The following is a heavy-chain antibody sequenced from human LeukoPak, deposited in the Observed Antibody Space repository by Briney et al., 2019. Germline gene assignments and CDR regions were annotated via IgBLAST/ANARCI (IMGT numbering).Heavy chain of an antibody. CDR2: IYTSGST. CDR1: GGSISSGSYY. D-gene: IGHD6-13*01. V-gene: IGHV4-61*02. J-gene: IGHJ5*02. CDR3: AREGLSSLFGP. Sequence: KSSETLSLACTVSGGSISSGSYYWSWIRQPAGKGLEWIGRIYTSGSTNYNPSLKSRVTISVDTPKNQFSLKLSSVTAADTAVYYCAREGLSSLFGPWGQGTLVTVSS.